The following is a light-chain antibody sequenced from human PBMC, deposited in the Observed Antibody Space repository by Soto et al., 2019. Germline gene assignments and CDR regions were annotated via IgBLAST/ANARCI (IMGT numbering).Light chain of an antibody. CDR2: TAS. J-gene: IGKJ1*01. CDR1: QGISDY. CDR3: QQSYTFPWT. Sequence: DIRMTQSPSSLSASVGDTVNITCRASQGISDYLSWFQHKPGEAPKLLIYTASSLQGGVPLRFSGAGSRTDFSLTISGLQPEDSATYYCQQSYTFPWTFGQGTRVDIK. V-gene: IGKV1-39*01.